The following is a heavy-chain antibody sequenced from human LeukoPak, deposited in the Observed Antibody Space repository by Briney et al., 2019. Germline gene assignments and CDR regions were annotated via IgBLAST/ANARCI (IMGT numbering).Heavy chain of an antibody. V-gene: IGHV3-15*01. D-gene: IGHD6-6*01. J-gene: IGHJ6*03. Sequence: PGGSLRLSCAASGFTFSNAWMSWVRQAPGKGLEWVGRIKSKTDGGTTDYAAPVKGRFTISRDDSKNTLYLQMNSLKTEDTAVYYCTTVFGIAARPYYYYYYYMDVWGKGTTATVSS. CDR3: TTVFGIAARPYYYYYYYMDV. CDR1: GFTFSNAW. CDR2: IKSKTDGGTT.